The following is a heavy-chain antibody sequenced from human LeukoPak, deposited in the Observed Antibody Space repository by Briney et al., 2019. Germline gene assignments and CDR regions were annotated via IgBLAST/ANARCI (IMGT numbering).Heavy chain of an antibody. Sequence: SQTLSLTCTVSGGSISSGDYYWSWIRQPPGKGLEWIGYIYYSGSTYYDPSLKSRVTISVDTSKNQFSLKLSSVTAADTAVYYCARGNYYDSSGYLYYFDYWGQGTLVTVSS. V-gene: IGHV4-30-4*08. CDR2: IYYSGST. J-gene: IGHJ4*02. CDR1: GGSISSGDYY. CDR3: ARGNYYDSSGYLYYFDY. D-gene: IGHD3-22*01.